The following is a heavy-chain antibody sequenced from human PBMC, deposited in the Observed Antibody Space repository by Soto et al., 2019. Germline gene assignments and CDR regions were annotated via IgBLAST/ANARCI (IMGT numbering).Heavy chain of an antibody. Sequence: ASVKVSCKASGYTFTSYGISWVRQAPGQGLEWMGWISAYNGNTNYAQKLQGRVTMTTDTSTSTAYMELRSLRSDDTAVYYCARVWGYYYDSSPWRWWFDPWGQGTLVTVSS. CDR1: GYTFTSYG. D-gene: IGHD3-22*01. J-gene: IGHJ5*02. CDR3: ARVWGYYYDSSPWRWWFDP. CDR2: ISAYNGNT. V-gene: IGHV1-18*01.